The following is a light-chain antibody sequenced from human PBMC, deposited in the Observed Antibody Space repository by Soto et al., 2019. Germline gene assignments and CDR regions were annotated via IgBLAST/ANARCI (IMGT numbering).Light chain of an antibody. J-gene: IGKJ1*01. V-gene: IGKV3-15*01. CDR2: DTS. Sequence: EIVVAQTTATLSRAPGERITLSCRASQSVSSSLAWYQQRPGQAPRLLIYDTSTRAAGISARFSGSGSGTEFTLTVCSLRSQDFAVYYCQQYIDWPPGTFGQGTKVDIK. CDR3: QQYIDWPPGT. CDR1: QSVSSS.